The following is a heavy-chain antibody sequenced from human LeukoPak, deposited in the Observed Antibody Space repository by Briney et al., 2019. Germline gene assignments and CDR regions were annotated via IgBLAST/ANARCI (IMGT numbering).Heavy chain of an antibody. J-gene: IGHJ4*02. CDR1: GFTFSSYW. CDR2: IKEDGSEK. D-gene: IGHD1-26*01. V-gene: IGHV3-7*01. Sequence: PGGSLRLSCAASGFTFSSYWMSWVRQAPGKGLEWVANIKEDGSEKYYVDSVKGRFTISRDNAENSLYLQMHSLRAEDTAVYYCARDKPSGSYLGSVFDYCGQGTLVTVSS. CDR3: ARDKPSGSYLGSVFDY.